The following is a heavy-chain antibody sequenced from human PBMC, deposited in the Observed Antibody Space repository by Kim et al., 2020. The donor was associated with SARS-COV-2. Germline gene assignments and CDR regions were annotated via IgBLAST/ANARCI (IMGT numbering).Heavy chain of an antibody. CDR3: ARESSPYYYDSSGYYTFDY. V-gene: IGHV1-69*04. J-gene: IGHJ4*02. Sequence: SVKVSCKASGVTFSSYAISWVRQAPGQGLEWMGRIIPILGIANYAQKFQGRVTITADKSTSTAYMELSSLRSEDTAVYYCARESSPYYYDSSGYYTFDYWGPGTLVTVSS. CDR2: IIPILGIA. D-gene: IGHD3-22*01. CDR1: GVTFSSYA.